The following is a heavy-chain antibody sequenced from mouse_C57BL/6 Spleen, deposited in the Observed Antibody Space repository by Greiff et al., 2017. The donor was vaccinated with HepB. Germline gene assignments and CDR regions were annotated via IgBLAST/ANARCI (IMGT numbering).Heavy chain of an antibody. V-gene: IGHV14-4*01. Sequence: EVQLQQSGAELVRPGASVKLSCTASGFNIKDDYMHWVKQRPEQGLEWIGWIDPENGDTEYASKFQGKATITADTSSNTAYLQLSSLTFEDTAVYYCTTFYDYDYWGQGTTLTVSS. CDR1: GFNIKDDY. CDR2: IDPENGDT. CDR3: TTFYDYDY. D-gene: IGHD2-4*01. J-gene: IGHJ2*01.